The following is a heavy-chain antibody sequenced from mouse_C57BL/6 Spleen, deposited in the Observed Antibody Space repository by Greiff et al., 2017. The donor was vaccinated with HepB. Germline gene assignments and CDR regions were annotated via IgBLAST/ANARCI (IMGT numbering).Heavy chain of an antibody. V-gene: IGHV1-4*01. CDR3: AREGTTVVAPGAMDY. CDR2: INPSSGYT. D-gene: IGHD1-1*01. CDR1: GYTFTSYT. Sequence: QVQLQQSGAELARPGASVKMSCKASGYTFTSYTMHWVKQRPGQGLEWIGYINPSSGYTKYNQKFKDKATLTADKSSSTAYMQLSSLTSEDSAVYYCAREGTTVVAPGAMDYWGQGTSVTVSS. J-gene: IGHJ4*01.